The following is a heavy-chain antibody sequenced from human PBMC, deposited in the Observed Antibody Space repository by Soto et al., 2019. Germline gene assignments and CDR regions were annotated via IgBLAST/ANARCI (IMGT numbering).Heavy chain of an antibody. CDR1: GYTFASYA. J-gene: IGHJ4*02. Sequence: QVQLVQSGAEVKKPGASVKVSCKASGYTFASYAISWMRQAPGQGLEWMGWISAYNGNTNYAQKLQSRATMTTDTPTSTAYMELRRLRSDDTAVYYCARDPPPPDYWGQGTLVTVSS. CDR3: ARDPPPPDY. CDR2: ISAYNGNT. V-gene: IGHV1-18*01.